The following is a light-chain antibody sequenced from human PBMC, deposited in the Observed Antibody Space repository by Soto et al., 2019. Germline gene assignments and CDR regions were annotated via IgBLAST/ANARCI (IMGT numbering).Light chain of an antibody. CDR2: LEGSGSY. CDR3: ETWDNNTRV. V-gene: IGLV4-60*03. CDR1: SGHSSNI. Sequence: QAVVTQSSSASGSLGSSVKLTCTLSSGHSSNIIAWHQQQPGKAPRYLMKLEGSGSYNKGSGVPDRFSGSSSGADRYLTISNLQSEDEADYYCETWDNNTRVFGGGTKVTVL. J-gene: IGLJ3*02.